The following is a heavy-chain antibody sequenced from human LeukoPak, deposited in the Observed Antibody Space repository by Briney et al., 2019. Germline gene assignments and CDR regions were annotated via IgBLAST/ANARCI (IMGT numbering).Heavy chain of an antibody. D-gene: IGHD2-21*01. CDR3: ARDGSILWLRGYFDY. CDR2: ISYDGSNK. Sequence: GGSLRLSCAASGFTFSSYAMHWVRQAPGKGLEWVAVISYDGSNKYYADSVKGRFTISRGNSKNTLYLQMNSLRAEDTAVYYCARDGSILWLRGYFDYWGQGTLVTVSS. V-gene: IGHV3-30-3*01. J-gene: IGHJ4*02. CDR1: GFTFSSYA.